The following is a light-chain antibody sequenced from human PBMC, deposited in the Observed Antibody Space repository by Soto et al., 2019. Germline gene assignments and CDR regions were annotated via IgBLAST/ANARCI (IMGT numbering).Light chain of an antibody. Sequence: DIQMTQSPSTLSGSVGDRVTITCRASQTISSWLAWYQQKPGKAPKGLIYKASTLESGAPSRFSGSGSGTEFTLTISSLQPDDFATYYCHQYYSYPWTFGQGTKVDIK. CDR2: KAS. CDR3: HQYYSYPWT. V-gene: IGKV1-5*03. J-gene: IGKJ1*01. CDR1: QTISSW.